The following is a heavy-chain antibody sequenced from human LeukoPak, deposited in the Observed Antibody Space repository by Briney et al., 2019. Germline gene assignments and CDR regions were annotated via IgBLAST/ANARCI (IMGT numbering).Heavy chain of an antibody. CDR2: ISDSGST. D-gene: IGHD1-1*01. CDR3: TRDQTGGQWFDL. J-gene: IGHJ5*02. Sequence: SETLSLTCTVSGVSFSDGDYYWSWIRQPPGKALQWIGYISDSGSTYYNPSLNSRITISADTSKNQFSLRLTSVTAADTAVYYCTRDQTGGQWFDLWGQGTLVTVSS. CDR1: GVSFSDGDYY. V-gene: IGHV4-30-4*08.